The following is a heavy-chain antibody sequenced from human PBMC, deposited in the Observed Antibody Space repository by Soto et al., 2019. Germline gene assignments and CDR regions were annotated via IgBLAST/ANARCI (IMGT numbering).Heavy chain of an antibody. CDR1: GGSISSYY. Sequence: SETLSLTCTVSGGSISSYYWSWIRQPPGKGLEWIGYIYYSGSTNYNPSLKSRVTISVDTSKNQFSLKLSSVTAADTAVYYCARVASGWYQTFDYCGQRPLVTVSS. CDR2: IYYSGST. V-gene: IGHV4-59*01. CDR3: ARVASGWYQTFDY. J-gene: IGHJ4*02. D-gene: IGHD6-19*01.